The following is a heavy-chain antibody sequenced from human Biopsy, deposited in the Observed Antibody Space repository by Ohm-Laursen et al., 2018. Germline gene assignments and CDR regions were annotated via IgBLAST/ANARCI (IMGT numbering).Heavy chain of an antibody. V-gene: IGHV4-59*01. CDR2: VYYTGST. CDR3: ARDRGYYSDRTVPGYFDL. Sequence: SDTLSLTCTVSGDSISSYYRSWIRQPPGKGLEWIGYVYYTGSTDYNPSLQSRVTISVDTSKNHFSLGLRSVTPADTAIYYCARDRGYYSDRTVPGYFDLWGRGTLVTVSS. D-gene: IGHD3-22*01. CDR1: GDSISSYY. J-gene: IGHJ2*01.